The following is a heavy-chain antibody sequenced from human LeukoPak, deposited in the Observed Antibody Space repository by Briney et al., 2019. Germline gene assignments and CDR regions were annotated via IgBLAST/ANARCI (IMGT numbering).Heavy chain of an antibody. CDR2: ISSSGRYI. CDR3: ARVMTSMTTADLDC. Sequence: GGSLRLFCAASGFTFSGYSMNWVRQAPGKGLEWVSSISSSGRYISYADSVKGRFTISRDNAKNSLYLHMNSLRAEDTAVYYCARVMTSMTTADLDCWGQGTLVSVSS. J-gene: IGHJ4*02. V-gene: IGHV3-21*01. CDR1: GFTFSGYS. D-gene: IGHD4-17*01.